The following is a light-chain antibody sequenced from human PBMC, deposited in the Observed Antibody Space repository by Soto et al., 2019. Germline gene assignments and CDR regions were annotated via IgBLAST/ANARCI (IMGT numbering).Light chain of an antibody. CDR3: QQYDNLPRT. V-gene: IGKV1-33*01. CDR1: QDISNY. CDR2: DAS. Sequence: DIQMTQSPSSLSSSVGDRVTITCQASQDISNYLNWYQQKPGKAPKLLIYDASNLETEVPSRFSGSGSGTDFAFTISSLQPEDIATYYCQQYDNLPRTFGPGTKVDTK. J-gene: IGKJ3*01.